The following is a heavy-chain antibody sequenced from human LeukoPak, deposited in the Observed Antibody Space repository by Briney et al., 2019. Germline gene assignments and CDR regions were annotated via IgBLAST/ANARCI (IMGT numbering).Heavy chain of an antibody. CDR3: ARGEYCSGGSCYYFDY. J-gene: IGHJ4*02. Sequence: ASVKVSCKASGYTFTGYYMHWVRQAPGQGLEWMGWINPNSGGTNYAQKFQGRVTMTRDTSISTAYMELRSLRSDDTAVYYCARGEYCSGGSCYYFDYWGQGTLVTVSS. CDR2: INPNSGGT. CDR1: GYTFTGYY. V-gene: IGHV1-2*02. D-gene: IGHD2-15*01.